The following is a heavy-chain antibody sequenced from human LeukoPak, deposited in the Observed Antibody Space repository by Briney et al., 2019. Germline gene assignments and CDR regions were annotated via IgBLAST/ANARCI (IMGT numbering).Heavy chain of an antibody. CDR2: INHSGST. CDR3: ASGYSSGWGWFDP. J-gene: IGHJ5*02. Sequence: PSETLSLACAVYGGSFSGYYWSWIRQPPGEGLEWIGEINHSGSTNYNPSLKSRVTISVDTSKNQFSLKLSSVTAADTAVYYCASGYSSGWGWFDPWGQGTLVTVSS. V-gene: IGHV4-34*01. CDR1: GGSFSGYY. D-gene: IGHD6-19*01.